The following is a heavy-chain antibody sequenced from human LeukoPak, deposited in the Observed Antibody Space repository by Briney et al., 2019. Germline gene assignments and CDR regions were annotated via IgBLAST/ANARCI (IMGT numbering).Heavy chain of an antibody. V-gene: IGHV4-34*01. J-gene: IGHJ3*02. CDR3: AIVILDAFDI. CDR1: GGSFSGYY. D-gene: IGHD3-16*02. CDR2: INHSGSN. Sequence: SETLSLTCAVYGGSFSGYYWSWIRHPPGKGLEWSGEINHSGSNNYNPSLKSRVTISVDTSKNQFSLKLSSVTAADTAVYCCAIVILDAFDIWGQGKMVTVSS.